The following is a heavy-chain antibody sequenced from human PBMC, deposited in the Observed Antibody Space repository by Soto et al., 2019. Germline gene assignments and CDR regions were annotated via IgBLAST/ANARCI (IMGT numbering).Heavy chain of an antibody. CDR3: ARERGIRGRRYMDV. CDR1: GGSFSGYY. V-gene: IGHV4-34*01. D-gene: IGHD3-10*01. Sequence: PSETMSLTCAVYGGSFSGYYWSWIRQPPGKGLEWIGEINHSGSTNYNPSLKSRVTISVDTSKNQFSLKLSSVTAADTAVYYCARERGIRGRRYMDVWGKGTTVTVSS. CDR2: INHSGST. J-gene: IGHJ6*03.